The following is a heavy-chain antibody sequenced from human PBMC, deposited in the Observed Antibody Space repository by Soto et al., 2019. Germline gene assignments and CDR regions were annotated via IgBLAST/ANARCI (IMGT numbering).Heavy chain of an antibody. V-gene: IGHV4-59*01. Sequence: TSETLSLTCSVSGGSISSYYRSCILQPPGKGLEWIGYIYYSGSTNYNPSLKSRFTISVDTSKNQFSLKLSSVSAAETAVYYCARDNYDIVAGYRIYGMDVWGQGTTVTVSS. CDR1: GGSISSYY. CDR2: IYYSGST. CDR3: ARDNYDIVAGYRIYGMDV. J-gene: IGHJ6*02. D-gene: IGHD3-9*01.